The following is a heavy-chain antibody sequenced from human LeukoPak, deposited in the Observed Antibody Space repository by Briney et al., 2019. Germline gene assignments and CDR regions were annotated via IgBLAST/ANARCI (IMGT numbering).Heavy chain of an antibody. V-gene: IGHV4-61*05. J-gene: IGHJ4*02. CDR3: ARVRGTSGYQALDY. CDR1: GGSISSSSYY. CDR2: IYYSGST. Sequence: PSETLSLTCTVSGGSISSSSYYWGWIRQPPGKGLEWIGYIYYSGSTNYNPSLKSRVTISVDTSKNQFSLKLSSVTAADTAVYYCARVRGTSGYQALDYWGQGTLVTVSS. D-gene: IGHD3-22*01.